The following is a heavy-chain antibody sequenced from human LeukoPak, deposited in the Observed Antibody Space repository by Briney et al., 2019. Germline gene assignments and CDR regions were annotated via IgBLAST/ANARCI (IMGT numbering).Heavy chain of an antibody. CDR3: ARSGYSYGADAFDI. D-gene: IGHD5-18*01. CDR2: IYYSGST. J-gene: IGHJ3*02. V-gene: IGHV4-59*01. CDR1: GGSISSYY. Sequence: PSETLSLTCTVSGGSISSYYWSWMRQPPGKGLEWLGYIYYSGSTNYNPSLKSRVTISVDTSKNQFSLKLSSVTAADTGVYYCARSGYSYGADAFDIWGQGTMVTVSS.